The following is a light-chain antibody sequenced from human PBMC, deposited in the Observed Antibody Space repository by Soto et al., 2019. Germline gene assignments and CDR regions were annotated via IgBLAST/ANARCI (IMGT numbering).Light chain of an antibody. Sequence: QSVLTQPASVSGSPGQSITISCTGTSSDVGGYNYVSWYQQHPGKAPKLMIYEVSNRPSGVSNRFSGSKSGNTASLTISGLQAEDEADYYYSSYTSSSTRLYVFGTGTKVTVL. CDR2: EVS. CDR3: SSYTSSSTRLYV. J-gene: IGLJ1*01. V-gene: IGLV2-14*01. CDR1: SSDVGGYNY.